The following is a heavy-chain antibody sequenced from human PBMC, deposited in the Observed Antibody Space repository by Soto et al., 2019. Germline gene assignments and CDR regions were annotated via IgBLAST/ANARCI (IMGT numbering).Heavy chain of an antibody. D-gene: IGHD6-19*01. CDR1: GFTFSSYA. Sequence: GGSLRLSCAASGFTFSSYAMHWVRQAPGKGLEWVAVISYDGSNKYYADSVKGRFTISRDNSKNTLYLQMNSLRAEDTAVYYCARVGSSGREGFDYWGQGTLVTVSS. V-gene: IGHV3-30-3*01. J-gene: IGHJ4*02. CDR2: ISYDGSNK. CDR3: ARVGSSGREGFDY.